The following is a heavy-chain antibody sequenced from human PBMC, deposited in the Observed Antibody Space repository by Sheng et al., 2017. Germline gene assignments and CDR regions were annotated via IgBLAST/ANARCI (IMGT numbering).Heavy chain of an antibody. V-gene: IGHV4-38-2*01. CDR3: ARVVGDIVVVVAAPYYFDY. CDR1: GYSISSGYY. J-gene: IGHJ4*01. CDR2: IYHSGST. D-gene: IGHD2-15*01. Sequence: QVQLQESGPGLVKPSETLSLTCAVSGYSISSGYYWGWIRQPPGKGLEWIGSIYHSGSTYYNPSLKSRVTISVDTSKNQFSLKLSSVTAADTAVYYCARVVGDIVVVVAAPYYFDYWGHGTLVTVSS.